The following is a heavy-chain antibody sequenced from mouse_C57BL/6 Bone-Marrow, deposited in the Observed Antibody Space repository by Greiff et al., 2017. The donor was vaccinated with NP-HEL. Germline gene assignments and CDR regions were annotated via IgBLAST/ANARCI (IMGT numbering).Heavy chain of an antibody. CDR1: GYTFTSYW. Sequence: QVQLQQPGAELVKPGASVKMSCKASGYTFTSYWITWVKQRPGQGLEWIGDIYPGSGSTNYNEKFKSKATLTVDTSSSTAYMQLSSLTSEDSAVYYCARRTPDRSGYDCAMGYWGQGASGTVSS. V-gene: IGHV1-55*01. CDR3: ARRTPDRSGYDCAMGY. D-gene: IGHD3-2*02. J-gene: IGHJ4*01. CDR2: IYPGSGST.